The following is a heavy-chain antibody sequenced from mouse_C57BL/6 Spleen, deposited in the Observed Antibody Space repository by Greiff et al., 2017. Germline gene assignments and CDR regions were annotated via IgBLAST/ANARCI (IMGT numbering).Heavy chain of an antibody. V-gene: IGHV5-9*01. CDR1: GFTFSSYT. CDR2: ISGGGGNT. CDR3: ARPDYYGSSYVFAY. Sequence: EVMLVESGGGLVKPGGSLKLSCAASGFTFSSYTMSWVRQTPEKRLEWVATISGGGGNTYYPDSVKGRFTISRDNAKNTLYLQMSSLRSEDTALYYCARPDYYGSSYVFAYWGQGTLVTVSA. J-gene: IGHJ3*01. D-gene: IGHD1-1*01.